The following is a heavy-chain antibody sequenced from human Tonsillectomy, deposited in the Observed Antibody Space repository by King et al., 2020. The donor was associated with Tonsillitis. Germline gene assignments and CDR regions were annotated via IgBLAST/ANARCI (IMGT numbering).Heavy chain of an antibody. D-gene: IGHD5-12*01. CDR3: ARIARGYHFGFEP. V-gene: IGHV2-70*04. CDR2: IDWDDDK. J-gene: IGHJ5*02. Sequence: TLQESGPALVKPPQTLTLTCTFSGFSLSTSGMCVSWIRQPPGQALEWLARIDWDDDKFYSTSLKIRLTISKDTSKNQVVLIMTNMDPVDTATYYCARIARGYHFGFEPWGQRALVTVSS. CDR1: GFSLSTSGMC.